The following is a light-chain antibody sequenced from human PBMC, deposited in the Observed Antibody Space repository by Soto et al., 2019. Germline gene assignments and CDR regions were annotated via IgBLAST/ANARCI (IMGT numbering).Light chain of an antibody. J-gene: IGKJ2*01. Sequence: EIVMKQSQATLYVFPGERATLSCRASQSVSSNLAWYEQKPGQAPRLLNYGSFTRATGIPASFSCSRSGTELTLIISSLQSEDFAVYYCQQYNNSPSRTFGQGTKLEIK. CDR2: GSF. CDR1: QSVSSN. V-gene: IGKV3-15*01. CDR3: QQYNNSPSRT.